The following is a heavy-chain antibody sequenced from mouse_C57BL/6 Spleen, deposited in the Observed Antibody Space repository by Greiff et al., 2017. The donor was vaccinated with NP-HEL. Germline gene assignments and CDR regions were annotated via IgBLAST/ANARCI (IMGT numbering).Heavy chain of an antibody. D-gene: IGHD1-1*01. J-gene: IGHJ4*01. CDR1: GYAFSSSW. CDR2: IYPGDGDT. CDR3: ARERVYYGSSYGAMDY. Sequence: VHLVESGPELVKPGASVKISCKASGYAFSSSWMNWVKQRPGKGLEWIGRIYPGDGDTNYNGKFKGKATLTADKSSSTAYMQLSSLTSEDSAVYFCARERVYYGSSYGAMDYWGQGTSVTVSS. V-gene: IGHV1-82*01.